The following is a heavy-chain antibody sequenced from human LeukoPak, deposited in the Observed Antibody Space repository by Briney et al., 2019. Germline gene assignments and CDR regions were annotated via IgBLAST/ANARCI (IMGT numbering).Heavy chain of an antibody. CDR1: GFTFSSYS. J-gene: IGHJ4*02. Sequence: GGSLRLSCAASGFTFSSYSMNWVRQAPGKGLEWVSSISSSSSYIYYADSVKGRFTISRDNAKNSLYLQMNSLRAEDTAVYYCARDDEGGGGYYFDYWGQGTLVTVSS. V-gene: IGHV3-21*01. CDR2: ISSSSSYI. CDR3: ARDDEGGGGYYFDY. D-gene: IGHD3-16*01.